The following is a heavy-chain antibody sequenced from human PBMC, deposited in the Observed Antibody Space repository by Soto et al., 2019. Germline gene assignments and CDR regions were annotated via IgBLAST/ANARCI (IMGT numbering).Heavy chain of an antibody. Sequence: GGSLRLSCAASGFTFSSYGMHWVRQAPGKGLEWVAVISYVGSNKYYADSVKGRFTISRDNSKNTLYLQMNSLRAEDTAVYYCAKGDTAMADYYYYGMDVWGQGTTVTVSS. J-gene: IGHJ6*02. CDR2: ISYVGSNK. V-gene: IGHV3-30*18. D-gene: IGHD5-18*01. CDR3: AKGDTAMADYYYYGMDV. CDR1: GFTFSSYG.